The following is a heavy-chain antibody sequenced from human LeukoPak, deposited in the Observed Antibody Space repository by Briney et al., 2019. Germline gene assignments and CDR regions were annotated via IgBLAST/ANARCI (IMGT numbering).Heavy chain of an antibody. CDR2: IYYSGST. CDR3: ARSGRPLTYYYGSGSYRNWFDP. CDR1: GGSISSYY. D-gene: IGHD3-10*01. J-gene: IGHJ5*02. V-gene: IGHV4-59*01. Sequence: KPSETLSLTCTVSGGSISSYYWSWIRQPPGKGLEWIGYIYYSGSTNYNPSLKSRVTISVDTSKNQFSLKLSSVTAADTAVYYCARSGRPLTYYYGSGSYRNWFDPWGQRTLVTVSS.